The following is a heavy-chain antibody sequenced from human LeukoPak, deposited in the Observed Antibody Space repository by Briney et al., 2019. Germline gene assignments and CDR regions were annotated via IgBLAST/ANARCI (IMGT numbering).Heavy chain of an antibody. Sequence: GGSLRLSCAASGFTFSTYGMHWVRQAPGKGLEWVAFIPYDGNNQYYADSVKGRFTISRDISKNTLYLQMNSLRVDDTAVYYCARGQGDPLDYYYYMDVWGKGTTVTVSS. CDR1: GFTFSTYG. CDR3: ARGQGDPLDYYYYMDV. J-gene: IGHJ6*03. D-gene: IGHD2-21*02. V-gene: IGHV3-30*03. CDR2: IPYDGNNQ.